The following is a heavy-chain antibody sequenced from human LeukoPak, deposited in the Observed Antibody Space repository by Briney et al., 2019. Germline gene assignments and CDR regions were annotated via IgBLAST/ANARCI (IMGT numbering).Heavy chain of an antibody. CDR1: GFTLSTSW. V-gene: IGHV3-7*01. J-gene: IGHJ4*02. CDR2: IEEDGSEK. D-gene: IGHD6-19*01. CDR3: ASGYYSGWYIPYY. Sequence: GGSLRLSCAASGFTLSTSWMIWVRQAPGKGLEWVANIEEDGSEKYYVDSVKGRFTISRDNAKNSLYLQMNSLRAEDTAVYYCASGYYSGWYIPYYWGQGTLVTVPS.